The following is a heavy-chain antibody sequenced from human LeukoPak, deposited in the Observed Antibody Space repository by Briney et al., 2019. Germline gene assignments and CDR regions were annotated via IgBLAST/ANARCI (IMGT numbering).Heavy chain of an antibody. J-gene: IGHJ4*02. V-gene: IGHV3-48*01. CDR3: ARDGGYSGYDADC. CDR1: GFTFSTYS. CDR2: ISDSSAM. D-gene: IGHD5-12*01. Sequence: GGSLRLSCAASGFTFSTYSMKWVRQAPGKGLEWVSYISDSSAMYYADSVRGRFTISRENNKNSLFLQMNSLRAEDTAVYYCARDGGYSGYDADCWGQGTLVTVSS.